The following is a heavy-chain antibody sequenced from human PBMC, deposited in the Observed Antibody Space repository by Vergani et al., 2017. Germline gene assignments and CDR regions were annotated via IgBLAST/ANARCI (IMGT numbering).Heavy chain of an antibody. J-gene: IGHJ3*01. CDR3: ASGGHGSENGGALQL. Sequence: EVQLVQSGAEVKKPRESLKISCQGSGYSITNYWIAWVRQRPGKGLEWMGIIYAGDSDVRYSPSFQGQVTMSVDKSLSTAYLQWSSLKASDTATYFCASGGHGSENGGALQLWGQGTNITVSS. CDR1: GYSITNYW. V-gene: IGHV5-51*03. CDR2: IYAGDSDV. D-gene: IGHD3-10*01.